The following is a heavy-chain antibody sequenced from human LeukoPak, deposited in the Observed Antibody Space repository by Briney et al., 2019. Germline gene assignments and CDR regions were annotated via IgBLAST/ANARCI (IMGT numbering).Heavy chain of an antibody. CDR2: VYYSGST. D-gene: IGHD5-24*01. CDR3: ARKGRDGSDY. J-gene: IGHJ4*02. CDR1: GGFISCYF. Sequence: PSETLFLTYSVSGGFISCYFWMWLQQPPRKGVECMGYVYYSGSTNYNPSLNSRVNISVDTSKNQFSLKLSSVTAADTGVYYCARKGRDGSDYWGQGTLVTVSS. V-gene: IGHV4-59*13.